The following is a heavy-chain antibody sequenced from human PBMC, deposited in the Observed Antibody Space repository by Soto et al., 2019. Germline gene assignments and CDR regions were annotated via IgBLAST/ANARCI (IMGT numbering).Heavy chain of an antibody. V-gene: IGHV3-21*01. CDR2: ISSSSSYI. CDR1: GFTFSSYS. J-gene: IGHJ6*03. D-gene: IGHD2-15*01. Sequence: GGSLRLSCAASGFTFSSYSMNWVRQAPGKGLEWVSSISSSSSYIYYADSVKGRFTISRDNAKNSLYLQMNSLRAEDTAVYYCARERCSGGSCYLIYYYYYMDVWGKGTTVTVSS. CDR3: ARERCSGGSCYLIYYYYYMDV.